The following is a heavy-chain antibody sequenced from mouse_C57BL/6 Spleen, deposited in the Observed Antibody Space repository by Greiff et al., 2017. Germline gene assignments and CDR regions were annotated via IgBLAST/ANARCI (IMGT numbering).Heavy chain of an antibody. CDR1: GYTFTEYT. V-gene: IGHV1-62-2*01. Sequence: VQLQQSGAELVKPGASVKLSCKASGYTFTEYTIHWVKQRSGQGLEWIGWFYPGSGSIKYNEKFKDKATLTAGKSSSTVYMELSRLTSEDSAVYFCARHEEGIYYGYHWYFDVWGTGTTVTVSS. CDR3: ARHEEGIYYGYHWYFDV. CDR2: FYPGSGSI. J-gene: IGHJ1*03. D-gene: IGHD2-2*01.